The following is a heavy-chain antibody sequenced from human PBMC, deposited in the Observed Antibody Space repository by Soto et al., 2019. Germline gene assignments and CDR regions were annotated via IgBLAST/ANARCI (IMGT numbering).Heavy chain of an antibody. Sequence: EVQLGESGEGLVQPGGSLRLSCAASGFTFSSYAMHWVGQAPGKGLEYVSAISSNGGSTYYADSVKGRFTISRENSKNALYLQMGRLRTEDMAVDYCARANYEQDYSGMDVWCQGTKVTVSS. V-gene: IGHV3-64*02. J-gene: IGHJ6*02. CDR3: ARANYEQDYSGMDV. D-gene: IGHD1-7*01. CDR1: GFTFSSYA. CDR2: ISSNGGST.